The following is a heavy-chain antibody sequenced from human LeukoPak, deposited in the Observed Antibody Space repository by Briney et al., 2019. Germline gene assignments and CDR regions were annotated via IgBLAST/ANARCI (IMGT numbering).Heavy chain of an antibody. V-gene: IGHV4-31*03. Sequence: SETLSLTCTVSGGSISSGGYYWSWIRQHPGKGLEWIGYIYYSGSTYYNPSLKSRVTISVDTSKNQFSLKLSSVTAADTAVYYCARENYYDSSGYYYNWLDPWGQGTLVTVSS. CDR1: GGSISSGGYY. CDR2: IYYSGST. J-gene: IGHJ5*02. D-gene: IGHD3-22*01. CDR3: ARENYYDSSGYYYNWLDP.